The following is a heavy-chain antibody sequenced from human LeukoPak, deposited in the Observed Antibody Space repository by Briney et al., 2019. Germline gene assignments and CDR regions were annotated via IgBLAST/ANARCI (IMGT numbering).Heavy chain of an antibody. CDR3: AKDILIAAAQWDGMDV. Sequence: GSLRLSCAASGFTFSSYGMHWVRQAPGKGLEWVAVISYDGSNKYYADSVKGRFTISRDSSKNTLYLQMNSLRAEDTAVYYCAKDILIAAAQWDGMDVWGQGTTVTVSS. J-gene: IGHJ6*02. CDR1: GFTFSSYG. CDR2: ISYDGSNK. V-gene: IGHV3-30*18. D-gene: IGHD6-13*01.